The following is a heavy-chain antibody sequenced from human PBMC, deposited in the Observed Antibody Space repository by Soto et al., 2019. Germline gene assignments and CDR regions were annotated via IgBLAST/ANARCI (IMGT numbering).Heavy chain of an antibody. Sequence: QVQLVQSGAEVKKPGASVKVSCKASGYTFTSYDINWVRQATGQGLEWMGWMNPNSGNTGYAQKFQGRVTMTRNTAISTAYMELSRLRCEDTAVYYCARGHYYYDSSGYSEDIDYWGQGTLVTVSS. CDR2: MNPNSGNT. V-gene: IGHV1-8*01. CDR3: ARGHYYYDSSGYSEDIDY. CDR1: GYTFTSYD. J-gene: IGHJ4*02. D-gene: IGHD3-22*01.